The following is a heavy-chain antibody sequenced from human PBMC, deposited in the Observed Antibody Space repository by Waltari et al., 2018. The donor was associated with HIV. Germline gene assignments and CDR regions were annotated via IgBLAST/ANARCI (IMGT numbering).Heavy chain of an antibody. CDR3: ARDFFRRDDY. CDR2: RKPDGTVN. V-gene: IGHV3-7*01. Sequence: EVQLVESGGGLVQPGGSLSLSCAASGFTFSTTWMSWVRQAPGKGLGWMGNRKPDGTVNSYVDSVKGRFTLSRDNAKNSLYLQMNSLRAEDTAMYYCARDFFRRDDYWGQGTLVTVSS. CDR1: GFTFSTTW. J-gene: IGHJ4*02.